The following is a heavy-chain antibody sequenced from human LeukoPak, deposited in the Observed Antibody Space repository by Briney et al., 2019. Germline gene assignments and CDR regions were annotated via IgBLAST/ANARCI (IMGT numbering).Heavy chain of an antibody. D-gene: IGHD4-17*01. CDR2: ISGSGGST. J-gene: IGHJ5*02. Sequence: GGSLRLSCAASGFTSSSYAMSWVRQAPGKGLEWASAISGSGGSTYYADSVKGRFTISRDNSKNTLYLQMNSLRAEDTAVYYCAKEGTVMTTVTTGWLDPWGQGTQVTVSS. CDR3: AKEGTVMTTVTTGWLDP. V-gene: IGHV3-23*01. CDR1: GFTSSSYA.